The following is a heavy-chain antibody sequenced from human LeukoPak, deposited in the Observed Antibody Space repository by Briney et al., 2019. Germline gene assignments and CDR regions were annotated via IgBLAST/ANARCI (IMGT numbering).Heavy chain of an antibody. CDR3: ARGWDIVVVPAAMSLDYYYYGMDV. V-gene: IGHV4-34*01. CDR1: GGSFSGYY. Sequence: PSETLSLTCAVYGGSFSGYYWSWIRQPPGKGLERIGEINHSGSTNYNPSLKSRVTISVDTSKNQFSLKLSSVTAADTAVHYCARGWDIVVVPAAMSLDYYYYGMDVWGKGTTVTVSS. CDR2: INHSGST. J-gene: IGHJ6*04. D-gene: IGHD2-2*01.